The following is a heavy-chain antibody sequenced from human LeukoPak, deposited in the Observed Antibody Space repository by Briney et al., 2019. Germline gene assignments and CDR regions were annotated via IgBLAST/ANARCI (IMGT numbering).Heavy chain of an antibody. CDR1: GFTFSRYS. Sequence: MSGGSLRLSCAASGFTFSRYSMNGVRQAPGKGLEWVSSISSSSSYIYDADSVKGRFTISRDNAKNSLYLQMNSLRAEDTAVYYCARLESGHYYDSRGYYFDAFDIWGQGTMVTVSS. D-gene: IGHD3-22*01. J-gene: IGHJ3*02. CDR2: ISSSSSYI. V-gene: IGHV3-21*01. CDR3: ARLESGHYYDSRGYYFDAFDI.